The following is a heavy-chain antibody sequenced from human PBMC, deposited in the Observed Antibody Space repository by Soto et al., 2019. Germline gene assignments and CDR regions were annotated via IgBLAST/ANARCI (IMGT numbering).Heavy chain of an antibody. CDR3: ARDSPAPEDSSNFDY. V-gene: IGHV3-7*01. CDR1: GFTFSSYW. D-gene: IGHD4-4*01. J-gene: IGHJ4*02. Sequence: GGSLRLSCAASGFTFSSYWMSWVRQAPGKGLEWVANIKQDGSEKYYVDSVKGRFTIPRDNAKNSLYLQMNSLRAEGTAVYYCARDSPAPEDSSNFDYRGQGPLLTLST. CDR2: IKQDGSEK.